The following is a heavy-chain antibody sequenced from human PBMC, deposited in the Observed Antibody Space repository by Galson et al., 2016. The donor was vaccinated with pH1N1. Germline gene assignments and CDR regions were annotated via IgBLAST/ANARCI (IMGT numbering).Heavy chain of an antibody. CDR1: GFSLSTSGMC. CDR2: IDWDDDK. J-gene: IGHJ4*02. CDR3: ALILYGDYAGYFDY. D-gene: IGHD4-17*01. V-gene: IGHV2-70*01. Sequence: PALVKPTQTLTLTCTFSGFSLSTSGMCVSWIRQPPGKALEWLALIDWDDDKYYSTSLKTRLTISKDTSKNQVVLTMTNMDPVDTATYYCALILYGDYAGYFDYWGQGTLVTVSS.